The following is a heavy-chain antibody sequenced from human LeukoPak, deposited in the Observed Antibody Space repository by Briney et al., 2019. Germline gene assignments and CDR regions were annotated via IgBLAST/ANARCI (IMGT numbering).Heavy chain of an antibody. CDR3: TREDY. V-gene: IGHV1-2*02. J-gene: IGHJ4*02. CDR1: GFTFTGYY. CDR2: INPNSGDT. Sequence: GASVKVSCKASGFTFTGYYIHWVRQAPGQGLEWMAWINPNSGDTNYAQKFQGRVTVIRDTSISTAYMELSRLRSDDTATYYCTREDYWGQGTLVTVSS.